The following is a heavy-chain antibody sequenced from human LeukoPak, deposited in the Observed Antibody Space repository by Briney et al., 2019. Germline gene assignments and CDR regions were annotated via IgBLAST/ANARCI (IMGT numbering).Heavy chain of an antibody. V-gene: IGHV3-23*01. Sequence: PGGSLRLSCAASGFTFSSYAMSWVRQAPGKGLEWVSAISGSGGSTYYADSVKGRFTISKDNSKNTLYLQMNSLRAEDTAVYYCAKDPDSYGHGHFDYWGQGTLVTVSS. CDR3: AKDPDSYGHGHFDY. CDR1: GFTFSSYA. D-gene: IGHD5-18*01. J-gene: IGHJ4*02. CDR2: ISGSGGST.